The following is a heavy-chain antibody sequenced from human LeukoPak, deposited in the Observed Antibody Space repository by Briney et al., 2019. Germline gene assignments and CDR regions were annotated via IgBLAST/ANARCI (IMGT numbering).Heavy chain of an antibody. Sequence: PTGGSLRLSCIASGFTFSSYWMSWVRQAPGGGLEWVANIKEDGSEKYYVDSVKGRFTISRDNAKISLYLQMNSLRAEDTAVYYCASQFWWAAVASTTLDYWGQGTLVTVSS. D-gene: IGHD6-19*01. CDR2: IKEDGSEK. CDR3: ASQFWWAAVASTTLDY. J-gene: IGHJ4*02. V-gene: IGHV3-7*05. CDR1: GFTFSSYW.